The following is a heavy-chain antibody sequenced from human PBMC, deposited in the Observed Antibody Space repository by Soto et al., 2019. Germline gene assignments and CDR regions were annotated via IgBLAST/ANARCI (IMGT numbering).Heavy chain of an antibody. V-gene: IGHV4-39*01. CDR3: ARTHRPPSYCFDY. CDR2: LYYSGST. CDR1: GGSFSSSSYY. J-gene: IGHJ4*02. Sequence: QLQLQESGPGLVKPSETLSLTCTVSGGSFSSSSYYWGWISQPPGQGLEWIGSLYYSGSTDYNPSLKSRVTTFVDTSKNQFSLRLSSVTAAATAVYYCARTHRPPSYCFDYWGQGTLVTVSS.